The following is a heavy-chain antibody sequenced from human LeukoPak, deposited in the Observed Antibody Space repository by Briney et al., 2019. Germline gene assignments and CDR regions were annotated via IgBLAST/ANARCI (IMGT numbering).Heavy chain of an antibody. CDR3: ARGPGYYDSSGYYLHVEYYFDY. V-gene: IGHV4-34*01. CDR2: IYHSGRT. Sequence: PSETLSLTCAVYGGSFSGYYWTWIRQPPGKGLEWIGEIYHSGRTNYNPSLKSRVTISIDMSKSQFSLKLTSVTAADTAVYYCARGPGYYDSSGYYLHVEYYFDYWGQGTLVTVSS. D-gene: IGHD3-22*01. CDR1: GGSFSGYY. J-gene: IGHJ4*02.